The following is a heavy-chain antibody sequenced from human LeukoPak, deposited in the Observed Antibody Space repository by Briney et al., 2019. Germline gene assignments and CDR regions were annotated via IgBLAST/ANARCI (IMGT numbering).Heavy chain of an antibody. D-gene: IGHD6-13*01. Sequence: GGSLRLSCAASGFTFSDYYMSWIRQAPGKGLEWVSYISSSGSTIYYADSVKGRFTIPRDNAKNSLYLQMNSLRAEDTAVYYCARVKQQLVFDYWGQGTLVTVSS. CDR1: GFTFSDYY. CDR2: ISSSGSTI. J-gene: IGHJ4*02. V-gene: IGHV3-11*04. CDR3: ARVKQQLVFDY.